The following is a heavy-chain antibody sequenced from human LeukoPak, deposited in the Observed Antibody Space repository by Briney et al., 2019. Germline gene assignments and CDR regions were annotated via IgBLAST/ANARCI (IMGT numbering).Heavy chain of an antibody. J-gene: IGHJ4*02. CDR1: GYSENFYG. CDR2: ISAQHGQT. V-gene: IGHV1-18*01. D-gene: IGHD2-8*01. Sequence: ASVKVSCKTSGYSENFYGITWVRQVAGHGLEWLGWISAQHGQTEYATNHQDRGTMTTDTYTNTAYMELRSLRSDDTAVYYCAGSLGYCTSNVCYLKYWGQGTLVTVSS. CDR3: AGSLGYCTSNVCYLKY.